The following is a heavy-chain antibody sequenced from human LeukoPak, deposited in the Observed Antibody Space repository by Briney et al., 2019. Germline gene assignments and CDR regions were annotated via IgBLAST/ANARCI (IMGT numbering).Heavy chain of an antibody. D-gene: IGHD6-13*01. CDR3: ARHEFGRSSWSGGNYFDY. J-gene: IGHJ4*02. CDR1: GGSFSGYY. Sequence: PSETLSLTCAVYGGSFSGYYWSWIRQPPGKGLEWIGEINHSGSTNYNPSLKSRVTISVDTSKNQFSLKLSSVTAADTAVYYCARHEFGRSSWSGGNYFDYWGQGTLVTVSS. V-gene: IGHV4-34*01. CDR2: INHSGST.